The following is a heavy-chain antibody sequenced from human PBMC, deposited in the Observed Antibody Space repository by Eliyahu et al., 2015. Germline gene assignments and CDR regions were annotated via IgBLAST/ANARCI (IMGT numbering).Heavy chain of an antibody. V-gene: IGHV4-39*01. CDR1: GGSISSSSYY. J-gene: IGHJ5*02. CDR2: IYYSGST. CDR3: ARSYYGDYSWFDP. Sequence: QLQLQESGPGLVKPSETLSLTCTVSGGSISSSSYYWGWIRQPPGKGLEWIGSIYYSGSTSYNPSLKSRVTISVDTSKNQFSLKLSSVTAADTAVYYCARSYYGDYSWFDPWGQGTLVTVSS. D-gene: IGHD4-17*01.